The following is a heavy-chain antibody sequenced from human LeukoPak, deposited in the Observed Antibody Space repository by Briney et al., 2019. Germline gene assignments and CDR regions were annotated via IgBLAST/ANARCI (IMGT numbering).Heavy chain of an antibody. CDR1: GFTFSSYS. J-gene: IGHJ6*02. V-gene: IGHV3-21*01. Sequence: GRSLRLSCAASGFTFSSYSMNWVRQAPGKGLEWVSSISSSSSYIYYADSVKGRFTISRDNAKNSLYLQMNSLRAEDTAVYYCARDRQAYGMDVWGQGTTVTVSS. CDR2: ISSSSSYI. CDR3: ARDRQAYGMDV.